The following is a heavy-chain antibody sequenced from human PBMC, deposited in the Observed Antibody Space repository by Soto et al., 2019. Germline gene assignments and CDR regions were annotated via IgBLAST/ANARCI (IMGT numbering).Heavy chain of an antibody. V-gene: IGHV3-33*01. CDR1: GFTFSSYG. CDR3: ARGSSPPLGMDV. CDR2: IWYDGSNK. D-gene: IGHD6-13*01. J-gene: IGHJ6*02. Sequence: PGGSLRLSCAASGFTFSSYGMHWVRQAPGKGLEWVAVIWYDGSNKYYADSVKGRFTISRDNSKNTLYLQMNSLRAEDTAVYYCARGSSPPLGMDVWGQGTTVTVSS.